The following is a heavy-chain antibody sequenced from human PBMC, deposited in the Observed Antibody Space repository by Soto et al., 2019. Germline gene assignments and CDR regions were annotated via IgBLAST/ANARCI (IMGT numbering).Heavy chain of an antibody. CDR1: GGTFSSYA. V-gene: IGHV1-69*06. CDR2: IIPIFGTA. Sequence: QVQLVQSGAEVKKPGSSVKVSCKASGGTFSSYAISWVRQAPGQALEWMGGIIPIFGTANYAQKFQGRVTITADKSTSTDYMELSSLRSEDTAVYYCARELVRGYSSGCDYWGQGTLVTVSS. J-gene: IGHJ4*02. CDR3: ARELVRGYSSGCDY. D-gene: IGHD6-19*01.